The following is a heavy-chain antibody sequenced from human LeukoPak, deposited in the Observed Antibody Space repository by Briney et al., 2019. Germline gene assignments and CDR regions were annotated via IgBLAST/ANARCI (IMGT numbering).Heavy chain of an antibody. D-gene: IGHD5-12*01. Sequence: AGGSLRLSCAASGFTFSDYYMSWIRQAPGKGLEWVSYISSSGSTIYYADSVKGRFTISRDNSKNTLYLQMNSLRAEDTAVYYCARDLLGGYDFDYWGQGTLVTVSS. V-gene: IGHV3-11*04. CDR2: ISSSGSTI. J-gene: IGHJ4*02. CDR3: ARDLLGGYDFDY. CDR1: GFTFSDYY.